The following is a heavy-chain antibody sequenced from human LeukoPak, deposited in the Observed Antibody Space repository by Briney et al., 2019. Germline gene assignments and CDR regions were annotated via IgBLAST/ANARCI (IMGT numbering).Heavy chain of an antibody. Sequence: PGGSMRLSCGASGLTFSTYSINWVRQAPGKVLEWVSYISSYSGARYYADSVKGRFTISRDNAKNSLYLQMNSLRPEDTAVYYCARHCTRASCYSFDYWGQGTLVTISS. J-gene: IGHJ4*02. D-gene: IGHD2-2*01. CDR2: ISSYSGAR. CDR3: ARHCTRASCYSFDY. V-gene: IGHV3-48*04. CDR1: GLTFSTYS.